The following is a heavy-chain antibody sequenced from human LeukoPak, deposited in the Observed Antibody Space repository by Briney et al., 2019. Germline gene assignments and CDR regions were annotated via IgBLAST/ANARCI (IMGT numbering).Heavy chain of an antibody. Sequence: SVKVSCNASGYTFTGYYMHWVRQAPGQGLEWMGWINPNSGGTNYAQKFQGRVTMTRDTSISTAYMELSRLRSDDTAVYYCARAPIAVAGNFDYWGQGTLVTVSS. CDR3: ARAPIAVAGNFDY. D-gene: IGHD6-19*01. J-gene: IGHJ4*02. CDR1: GYTFTGYY. V-gene: IGHV1-2*02. CDR2: INPNSGGT.